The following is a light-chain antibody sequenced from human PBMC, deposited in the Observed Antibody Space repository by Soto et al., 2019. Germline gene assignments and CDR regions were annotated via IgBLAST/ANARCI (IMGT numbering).Light chain of an antibody. Sequence: ELVLTQPPATLSSSPGERATLSCRASQSVSNNYLAWYQQKPGQAPRLLIYGASNRATGIPDSFSGSGSGTDFTITISRLEPEDSEVYHCQQYRSSGTVGPGTRGAIK. J-gene: IGKJ1*01. CDR1: QSVSNNY. CDR2: GAS. CDR3: QQYRSSGT. V-gene: IGKV3-20*01.